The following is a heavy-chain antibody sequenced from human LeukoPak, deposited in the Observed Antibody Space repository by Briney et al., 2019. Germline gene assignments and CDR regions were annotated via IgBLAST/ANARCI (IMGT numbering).Heavy chain of an antibody. CDR1: GGSFSGYY. CDR2: INHSGST. V-gene: IGHV4-34*01. D-gene: IGHD3-10*01. Sequence: PSETLSLTCAVYGGSFSGYYWSWTRQPPGKGLEWIGEINHSGSTNYNPSLKSRVTISVDTSKNQFSLKLSSVTAADTAVYYCARGVYGSGSFDYWGQGTLVTVSS. CDR3: ARGVYGSGSFDY. J-gene: IGHJ4*02.